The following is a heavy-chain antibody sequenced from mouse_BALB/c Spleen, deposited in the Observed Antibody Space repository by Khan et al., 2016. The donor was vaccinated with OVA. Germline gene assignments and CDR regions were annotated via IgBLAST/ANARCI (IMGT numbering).Heavy chain of an antibody. V-gene: IGHV3-1*02. Sequence: EVQLVESGPDLVKPSQSLSLTCTVTGYSITSGYAWHWIRQFPGNKLEWMAYIYFSGSINYNPSLKSRISVTRDTSKNQFFLQLNSVTSEDTATYYCTRDGNYMDYWGQGTSVTVSS. CDR2: IYFSGSI. CDR1: GYSITSGYA. J-gene: IGHJ4*01. D-gene: IGHD2-1*01. CDR3: TRDGNYMDY.